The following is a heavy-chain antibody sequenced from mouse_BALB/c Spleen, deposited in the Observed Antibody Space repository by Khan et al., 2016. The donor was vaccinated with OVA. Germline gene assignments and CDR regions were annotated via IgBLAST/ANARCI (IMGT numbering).Heavy chain of an antibody. J-gene: IGHJ1*01. Sequence: QVQLKESGPGPVAPSQSLSITCTISGFSLTSYGVHWVRQPAGKGLEWLVVIWSDGRTTYNSALKSRLSISKDNSKSQVFLKVNSHQTDDTAIYYCARQVYPGYFDVWGAGTTVTVSS. CDR1: GFSLTSYG. D-gene: IGHD2-1*01. CDR2: IWSDGRT. CDR3: ARQVYPGYFDV. V-gene: IGHV2-6-1*01.